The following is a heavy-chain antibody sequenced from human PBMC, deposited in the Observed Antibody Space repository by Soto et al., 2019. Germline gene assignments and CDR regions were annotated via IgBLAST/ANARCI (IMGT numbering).Heavy chain of an antibody. V-gene: IGHV1-69*08. D-gene: IGHD4-17*01. CDR3: ARELGSTTVVTQIDY. CDR1: GGTFSSYT. Sequence: QVQLVQSGAEVKKPGSSVKVSCKASGGTFSSYTISWVRQAPGQGLEWMGRIIPILGIANYAQKFQGRVTITADKSTSTAYMELSSLRSEDTAVYYCARELGSTTVVTQIDYWGQGTLVTVSS. J-gene: IGHJ4*02. CDR2: IIPILGIA.